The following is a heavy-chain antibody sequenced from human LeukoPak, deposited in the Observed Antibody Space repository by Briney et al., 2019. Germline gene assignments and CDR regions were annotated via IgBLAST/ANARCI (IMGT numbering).Heavy chain of an antibody. Sequence: GGSLRLSCAASGFTFDAYGLSWVRQAPGKGLEWVSGINWNDGSTDYADSVKGRFTISRDNAKKSLYLQMNSLRAEDTTVYYCARGSARWFDPWGQGTLVTVSS. V-gene: IGHV3-20*04. CDR3: ARGSARWFDP. CDR1: GFTFDAYG. CDR2: INWNDGST. J-gene: IGHJ5*02.